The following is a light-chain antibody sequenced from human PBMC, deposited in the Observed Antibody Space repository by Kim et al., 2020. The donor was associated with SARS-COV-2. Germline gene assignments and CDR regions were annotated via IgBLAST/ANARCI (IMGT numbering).Light chain of an antibody. J-gene: IGLJ2*01. CDR2: STS. CDR1: PGSVSANSF. CDR3: MLYMGSGAVL. V-gene: IGLV8-61*01. Sequence: QAVVTQEPSFSVSPGGTVTLTCGLSPGSVSANSFPSWYQQTPGQAPRTLIYSTSSRSSGVPARFSGSILGNKAALTITGAQADDESDYYCMLYMGSGAVLFGGGTQLTVL.